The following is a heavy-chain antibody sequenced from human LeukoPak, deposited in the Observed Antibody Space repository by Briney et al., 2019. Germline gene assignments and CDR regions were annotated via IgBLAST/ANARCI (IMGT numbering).Heavy chain of an antibody. CDR1: GRSFSGYY. D-gene: IGHD4-23*01. J-gene: IGHJ4*02. V-gene: IGHV4-34*01. CDR3: ARGWGPYGGHYFDY. CDR2: INHSGST. Sequence: NPSETLSLTCAVYGRSFSGYYWSWIRQPPGKGLEWLGEINHSGSTNYNPSLKSRVTISVDTSKNQFSLKLSSVTAADTAVYYCARGWGPYGGHYFDYWGQGTLVTVSS.